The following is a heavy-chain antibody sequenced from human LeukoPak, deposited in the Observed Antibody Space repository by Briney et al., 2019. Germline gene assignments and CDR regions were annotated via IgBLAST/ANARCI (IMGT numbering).Heavy chain of an antibody. Sequence: ASVKVSCKASGYTFTSYYMHWVRQAPGQGLEWMGIINPSGGSTSYAQKLQGRVTMTTDTSTSTAYMELRGLRSDDTAVYYCARDQEVDYYDSSGPSSDYWGQGTLVTVSS. V-gene: IGHV1-46*01. CDR1: GYTFTSYY. J-gene: IGHJ4*02. CDR3: ARDQEVDYYDSSGPSSDY. D-gene: IGHD3-22*01. CDR2: INPSGGST.